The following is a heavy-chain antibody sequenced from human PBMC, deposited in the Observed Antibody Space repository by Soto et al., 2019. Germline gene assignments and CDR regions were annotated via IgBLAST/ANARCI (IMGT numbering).Heavy chain of an antibody. CDR1: GFTFSSYA. Sequence: GGSLRLSCAASGFTFSSYAMSWVRQAPGKGLEWVSAISGSGGSTYYADSVKGRFTISRDNSKNTLYLQMNSLRAEDTAVYYCAKDITIFGVVTQSHYFDYWGQGTLVTVSS. V-gene: IGHV3-23*01. J-gene: IGHJ4*02. CDR3: AKDITIFGVVTQSHYFDY. CDR2: ISGSGGST. D-gene: IGHD3-3*01.